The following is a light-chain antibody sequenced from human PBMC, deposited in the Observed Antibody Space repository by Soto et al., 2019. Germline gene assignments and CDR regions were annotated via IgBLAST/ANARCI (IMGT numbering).Light chain of an antibody. CDR3: QQYETFSGT. CDR2: AAS. J-gene: IGKJ1*01. Sequence: ILMTQSPSSFSSSTRDRVPITCRASQGISSYLAWYQQKPGKAPKLLIYAASTLQSGVPSRFSGSGSGTEFTLTIASLQPDDFATCYCQQYETFSGTSGPGTNVDIK. V-gene: IGKV1-8*01. CDR1: QGISSY.